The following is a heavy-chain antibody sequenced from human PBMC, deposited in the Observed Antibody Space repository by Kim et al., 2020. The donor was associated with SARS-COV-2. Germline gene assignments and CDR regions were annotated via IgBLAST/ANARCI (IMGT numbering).Heavy chain of an antibody. J-gene: IGHJ5*02. D-gene: IGHD3-3*01. V-gene: IGHV3-30*02. Sequence: ADSVKGRFTISRDESKNTLFLQMNSLRVEDTAIYYCAKDIRAVFGAKTFGPWGQGTLVTVSS. CDR3: AKDIRAVFGAKTFGP.